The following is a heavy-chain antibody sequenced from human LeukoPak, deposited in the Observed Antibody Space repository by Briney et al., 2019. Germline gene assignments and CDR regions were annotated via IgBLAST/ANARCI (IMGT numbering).Heavy chain of an antibody. CDR1: GYSFNSYC. CDR3: ARGDVVRGVSWFDS. V-gene: IGHV5-51*01. D-gene: IGHD2-21*02. Sequence: PGESLKISCKGSGYSFNSYCIGWVRQMPGKGLEWMGCIYPGDSDTKYSPSFQGQVSISVDKSTNTAYLQWKSLKASDAAMYYCARGDVVRGVSWFDSWGQGALVTVSS. J-gene: IGHJ5*01. CDR2: IYPGDSDT.